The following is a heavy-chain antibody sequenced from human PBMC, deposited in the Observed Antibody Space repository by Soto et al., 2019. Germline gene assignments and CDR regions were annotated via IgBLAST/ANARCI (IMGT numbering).Heavy chain of an antibody. CDR3: ARVRLYCSGGSCYSGNYYYGMDV. J-gene: IGHJ6*02. Sequence: PSETLSLTCTVSGGSISSGDYYWSWIRQPPGKGLEWIGYIYYSGSTYYNPSLKSRVTISVDTSKNQFSLKLSSVTAADTAVYYCARVRLYCSGGSCYSGNYYYGMDVWGQGTTVTVSS. V-gene: IGHV4-30-4*01. CDR2: IYYSGST. CDR1: GGSISSGDYY. D-gene: IGHD2-15*01.